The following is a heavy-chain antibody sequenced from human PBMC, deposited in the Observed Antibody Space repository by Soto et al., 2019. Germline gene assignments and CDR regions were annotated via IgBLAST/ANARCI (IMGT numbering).Heavy chain of an antibody. J-gene: IGHJ4*02. CDR3: ARSDGRY. CDR1: GGSISSYY. Sequence: QVQLQESGPGLVKPSETLSLTCTVSGGSISSYYWSWIRQPPGKGLEWIGYIYYSGSTNYNPPLKSRVTISVDTSKNPFPLKLSSVTAADTAVYYCARSDGRYWGQGTLVTVSS. V-gene: IGHV4-59*01. CDR2: IYYSGST.